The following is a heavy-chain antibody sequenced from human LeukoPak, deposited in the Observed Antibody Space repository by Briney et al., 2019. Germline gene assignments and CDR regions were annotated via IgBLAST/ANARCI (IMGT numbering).Heavy chain of an antibody. Sequence: PGGSLRLSCAASGFTFSGYNMNWVRQAPGKGLEWVSSIDSSSSYMYYPDSVRGRFTISRDNAKNPLDLQMNSLRAEDTAVYFCARAYCSSATCYTYDAFDIWGQGTMVTVSS. J-gene: IGHJ3*02. V-gene: IGHV3-21*01. CDR3: ARAYCSSATCYTYDAFDI. CDR1: GFTFSGYN. D-gene: IGHD2-2*02. CDR2: IDSSSSYM.